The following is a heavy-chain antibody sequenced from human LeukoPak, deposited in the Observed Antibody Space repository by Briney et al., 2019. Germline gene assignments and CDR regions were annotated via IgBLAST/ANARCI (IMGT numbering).Heavy chain of an antibody. CDR3: ARQPRSGKLCGY. D-gene: IGHD2-15*01. J-gene: IGHJ4*02. V-gene: IGHV1-69*13. Sequence: ASVKVSCKASGVTFSSYAISWVGQAPGQGLEWMGGIIPIFGTANSAQKFQGRVTITADESTSTAYMELSSLRSEDTAVYYCARQPRSGKLCGYWGQGTLVTVSS. CDR1: GVTFSSYA. CDR2: IIPIFGTA.